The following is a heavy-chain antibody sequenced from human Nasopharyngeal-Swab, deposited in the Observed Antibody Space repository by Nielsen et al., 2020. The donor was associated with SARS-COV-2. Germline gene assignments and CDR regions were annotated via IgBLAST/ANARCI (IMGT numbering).Heavy chain of an antibody. CDR3: ARVSWSDYDFWSGYYKSSYYYGMDV. CDR1: GFTFSSYG. V-gene: IGHV3-30*03. CDR2: ISYDGSNK. Sequence: GGSLRLSCEASGFTFSSYGMHWVRQAPGKGLEWVAVISYDGSNKYYADSVKGRFTISRDNSKNTLYLQMNSLRAEDAAVYYCARVSWSDYDFWSGYYKSSYYYGMDVWGQGTTVTVSS. J-gene: IGHJ6*02. D-gene: IGHD3-3*01.